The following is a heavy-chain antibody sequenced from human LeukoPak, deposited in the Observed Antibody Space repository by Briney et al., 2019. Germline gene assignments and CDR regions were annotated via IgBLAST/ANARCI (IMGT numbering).Heavy chain of an antibody. J-gene: IGHJ4*02. D-gene: IGHD6-13*01. CDR3: AKGQSAGYRAVVWFDY. V-gene: IGHV3-33*06. CDR1: GFTFSSYG. Sequence: PGGSLRLSCAASGFTFSSYGMHWVRQAPGKGLEWVAVIWYDGANKYYADSVKGRFTISRDSSKNTLYLQMNSLRAEDTAVYYCAKGQSAGYRAVVWFDYWGQGTRVTVSS. CDR2: IWYDGANK.